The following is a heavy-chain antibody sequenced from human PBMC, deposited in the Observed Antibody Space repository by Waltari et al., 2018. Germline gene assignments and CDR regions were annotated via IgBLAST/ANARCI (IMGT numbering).Heavy chain of an antibody. CDR1: GFTFGDYA. CDR3: TRDAGFGFDI. CDR2: IRSKDYGGTT. D-gene: IGHD3-3*01. Sequence: DVQLVESGGGLVQPGRSLRLSCTTSGFTFGDYAMSWVRQAPGKGLGWVGVIRSKDYGGTTQYAASVKGKITISRDDSKSIAYLQMNSLKTEDTAVYYCTRDAGFGFDIWGQGTMVTVSS. J-gene: IGHJ3*02. V-gene: IGHV3-49*04.